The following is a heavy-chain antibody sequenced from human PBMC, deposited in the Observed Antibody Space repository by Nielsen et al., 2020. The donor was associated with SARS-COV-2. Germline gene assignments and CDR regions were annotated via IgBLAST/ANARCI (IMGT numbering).Heavy chain of an antibody. J-gene: IGHJ4*02. CDR2: IDPSDSYT. V-gene: IGHV5-10-1*01. Sequence: VRQMPGKGLEWMGRIDPSDSYTNYSPSFQGHVTISADKSISTAYLQWSSLKASDTAMYYCARQYFGGSYGFDYWGQGTLVTVSS. D-gene: IGHD1-26*01. CDR3: ARQYFGGSYGFDY.